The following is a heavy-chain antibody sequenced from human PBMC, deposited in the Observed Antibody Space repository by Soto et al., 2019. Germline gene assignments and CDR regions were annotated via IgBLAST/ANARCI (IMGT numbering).Heavy chain of an antibody. V-gene: IGHV3-21*01. CDR3: ARFPTDDIVTGYYFDAFDI. D-gene: IGHD3-9*01. J-gene: IGHJ3*02. Sequence: GGSLRLSCAASGFTFSSYSMNWVRQAPGKGLEWVSSISSSSSYIYYADSVKGRFTISRDNAKNSLYLQMNSLRAEDTAVYYCARFPTDDIVTGYYFDAFDIWGQGTMVTVSS. CDR1: GFTFSSYS. CDR2: ISSSSSYI.